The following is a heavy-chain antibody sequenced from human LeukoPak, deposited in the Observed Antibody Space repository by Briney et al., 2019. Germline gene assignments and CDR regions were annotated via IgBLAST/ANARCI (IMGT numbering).Heavy chain of an antibody. CDR1: GGSISSYY. V-gene: IGHV4-4*07. CDR3: ARVNSRGSGSYYNYYMDV. CDR2: IYTGGST. J-gene: IGHJ6*03. D-gene: IGHD3-10*01. Sequence: SETLSLTCTVSGGSISSYYWSWIRQPAGKGLEWIGRIYTGGSTNYNPSLKSRVTMSVDTSKNQFSLKPSSVTAADTAVYYCARVNSRGSGSYYNYYMDVWGKGTTVTVSS.